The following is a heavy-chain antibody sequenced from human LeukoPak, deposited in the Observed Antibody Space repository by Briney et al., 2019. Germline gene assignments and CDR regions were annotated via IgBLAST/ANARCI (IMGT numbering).Heavy chain of an antibody. V-gene: IGHV1-24*01. Sequence: GASVKVSCKVSGYTLTELSMHWVRQAPGKGLEWMGGFDPEDGETIYAQKFQGRVTMTEDTSTDTAYMELSSLRSEDTAVYYCATRRITMVRGVIIKEYYFDYWGQGTLVTVSS. D-gene: IGHD3-10*01. J-gene: IGHJ4*02. CDR2: FDPEDGET. CDR3: ATRRITMVRGVIIKEYYFDY. CDR1: GYTLTELS.